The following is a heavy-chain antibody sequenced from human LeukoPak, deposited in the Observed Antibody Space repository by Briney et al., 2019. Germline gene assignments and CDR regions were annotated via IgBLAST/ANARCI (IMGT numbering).Heavy chain of an antibody. CDR1: GYTFTSYD. J-gene: IGHJ4*02. CDR3: ARGRGSYFEDFDF. D-gene: IGHD1-26*01. V-gene: IGHV1-69*05. CDR2: INPIFATP. Sequence: SVKVSCKASGYTFTSYDINWVRQATGQGLEWMGRINPIFATPNYAQKFQGRVTFITDESTTTVYMELSSLRSDDTAVYYCARGRGSYFEDFDFWGQGTLVTVSS.